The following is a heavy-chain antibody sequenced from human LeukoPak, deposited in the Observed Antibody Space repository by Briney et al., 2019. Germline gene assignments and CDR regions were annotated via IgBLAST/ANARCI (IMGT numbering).Heavy chain of an antibody. CDR1: GGSISSYY. J-gene: IGHJ4*02. D-gene: IGHD3-10*01. CDR2: IYYSGST. Sequence: SETLSLTCTVSGGSISSYYWSWIRQPPGKGLEWIGYIYYSGSTNYNPSLKSRVTISVDTSKNQFSLKLSSVTAADTAVYYCARAVRGVIITRFDYWGQGALVTVSS. CDR3: ARAVRGVIITRFDY. V-gene: IGHV4-59*01.